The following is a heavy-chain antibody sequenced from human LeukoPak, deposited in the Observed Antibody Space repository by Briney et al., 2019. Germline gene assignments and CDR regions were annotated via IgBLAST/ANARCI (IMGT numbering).Heavy chain of an antibody. J-gene: IGHJ4*02. CDR2: ISYDGSNK. Sequence: GGSLRLSCAASGFTLSSSGMHWVRQAPGKGLEWVAVISYDGSNKFYADSVKGRFTISRDNSKNTLYLQMNSLRTQDTAVYYCAQPRGGFDFTFDYWGQGTLVTVSS. CDR1: GFTLSSSG. V-gene: IGHV3-30*18. CDR3: AQPRGGFDFTFDY. D-gene: IGHD3-16*01.